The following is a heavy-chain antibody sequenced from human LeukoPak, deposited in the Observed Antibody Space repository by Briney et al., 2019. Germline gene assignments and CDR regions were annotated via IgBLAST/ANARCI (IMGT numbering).Heavy chain of an antibody. J-gene: IGHJ4*02. CDR2: ISYDGSNK. CDR3: AREGNYYDSSGSFDY. D-gene: IGHD3-22*01. Sequence: GGSLRSPCAPPGFTLRTYAMPWARKAPGKGLEWVAVISYDGSNKYYADSVKGRFTISRDNSKNTLYLQMNSLRAEDTAVYYCAREGNYYDSSGSFDYWGQGTLVTVSS. V-gene: IGHV3-30-3*01. CDR1: GFTLRTYA.